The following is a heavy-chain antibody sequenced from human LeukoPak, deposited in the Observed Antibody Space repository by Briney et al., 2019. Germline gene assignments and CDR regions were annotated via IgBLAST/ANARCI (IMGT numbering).Heavy chain of an antibody. V-gene: IGHV1-69*02. CDR2: IIPILGIA. Sequence: SVKVSCKASGGTFSSYTISWVRQAPGQGLEWMGRIIPILGIANYAQKFQGRVTITADKSTSTAYMELSNLRSEDTAVYYCARGRAQAYYFDYWGQGTLVTVSS. CDR1: GGTFSSYT. CDR3: ARGRAQAYYFDY. J-gene: IGHJ4*02.